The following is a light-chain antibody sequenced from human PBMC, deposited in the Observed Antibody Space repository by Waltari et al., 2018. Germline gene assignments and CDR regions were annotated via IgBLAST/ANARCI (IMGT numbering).Light chain of an antibody. CDR1: SSDVGGYNY. J-gene: IGLJ1*01. Sequence: QSALTQPPSASGSPGQSVTISCTGTSSDVGGYNYVSWYPQHPGTAPNLKIYEVSKRPSGVPDRFSGSKSGNTASLTVSGLQAEDEADYYCSSYAGSTYYVFGTGTKVTVL. CDR3: SSYAGSTYYV. V-gene: IGLV2-8*01. CDR2: EVS.